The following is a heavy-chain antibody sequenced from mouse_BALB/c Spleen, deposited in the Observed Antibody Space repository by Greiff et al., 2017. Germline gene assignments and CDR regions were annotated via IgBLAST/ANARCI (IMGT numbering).Heavy chain of an antibody. Sequence: VQGVESGAELVRPGTSVKISCKASGYTFTNYWLGWVKQRPGHGLEWIGDIYPGGGYTNYNEKFKGKATLTADTSSSTAYMQLSSLTSEDSAVYFCARNGDGYPWFAYWGQGTLVTVSA. CDR2: IYPGGGYT. D-gene: IGHD2-3*01. CDR3: ARNGDGYPWFAY. V-gene: IGHV1-63*02. J-gene: IGHJ3*01. CDR1: GYTFTNYW.